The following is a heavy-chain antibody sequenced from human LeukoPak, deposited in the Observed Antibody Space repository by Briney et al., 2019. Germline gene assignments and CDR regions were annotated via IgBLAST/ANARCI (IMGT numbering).Heavy chain of an antibody. Sequence: GGSLRLSCAASGFTFSSYGMHWARQAPGKGLEWVAFIRYDGSNKYYADSVKGRFTISRDNSKNTLYLQMNSLRAEDTAVYYCATRFLEWFSLRSAAFDIWGQGTMVTVSS. CDR1: GFTFSSYG. D-gene: IGHD3-3*01. CDR2: IRYDGSNK. CDR3: ATRFLEWFSLRSAAFDI. J-gene: IGHJ3*02. V-gene: IGHV3-30*02.